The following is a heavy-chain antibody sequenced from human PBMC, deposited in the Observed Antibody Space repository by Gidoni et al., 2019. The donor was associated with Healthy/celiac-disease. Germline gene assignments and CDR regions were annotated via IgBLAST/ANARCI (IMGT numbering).Heavy chain of an antibody. CDR2: SYRGGST. J-gene: IGHJ5*02. V-gene: IGHV3-53*01. D-gene: IGHD3-10*01. Sequence: EVQLVESGGGLIQPGGSLRLSCAASGFTVSSNSMSWVRKAPGKGLEWVSGSYRGGSTYYADSVKGRFTISRDNSKNTLYLKMNSLRAEDTAVYYCARAYYYGSGSYLYSTGWFDPWGQGTLVTVSS. CDR3: ARAYYYGSGSYLYSTGWFDP. CDR1: GFTVSSNS.